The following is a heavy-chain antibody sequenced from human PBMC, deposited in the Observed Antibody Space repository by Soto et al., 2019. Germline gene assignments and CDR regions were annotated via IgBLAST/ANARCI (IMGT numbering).Heavy chain of an antibody. CDR3: AKDLGQGPGTGRD. J-gene: IGHJ3*01. V-gene: IGHV3-30*18. D-gene: IGHD3-10*01. CDR2: ISYDGSNK. Sequence: PGGSLRLSCAASGFTFSSYGMHWVRQAPGKGLEWVAVISYDGSNKYYADSVKGRFTISRDNSKNTLYLQMNSLRAEDTAVYYCAKDLGQGPGTGRDWGQGTMVTVSS. CDR1: GFTFSSYG.